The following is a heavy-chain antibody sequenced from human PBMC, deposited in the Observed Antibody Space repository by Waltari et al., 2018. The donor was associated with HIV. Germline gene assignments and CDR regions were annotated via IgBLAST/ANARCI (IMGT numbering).Heavy chain of an antibody. CDR3: TTASPVVVVAATVPYYYYYYGMDV. J-gene: IGHJ6*02. D-gene: IGHD2-15*01. CDR2: IKSKTDGGTT. Sequence: PGKGLEWVGRIKSKTDGGTTDYAAPVKGRFTISRDDSKNTLYLQMNSLKTEDTAVYYCTTASPVVVVAATVPYYYYYYGMDVWGQGTTVTVSS. V-gene: IGHV3-15*01.